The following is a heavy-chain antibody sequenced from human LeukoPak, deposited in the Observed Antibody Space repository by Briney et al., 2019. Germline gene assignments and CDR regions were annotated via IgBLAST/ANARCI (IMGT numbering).Heavy chain of an antibody. CDR1: GGSISSSTYY. Sequence: PSETLSLTCTASGGSISSSTYYWGWIRQPPGKGLEWIGSIYYSGSTYYNPSLKSRVTISVDTSKNQFSLKLNSVTAADTAVYYCATPYSGGYHGLDIWGQGTMVTVSS. CDR2: IYYSGST. CDR3: ATPYSGGYHGLDI. J-gene: IGHJ3*02. V-gene: IGHV4-39*01. D-gene: IGHD1-26*01.